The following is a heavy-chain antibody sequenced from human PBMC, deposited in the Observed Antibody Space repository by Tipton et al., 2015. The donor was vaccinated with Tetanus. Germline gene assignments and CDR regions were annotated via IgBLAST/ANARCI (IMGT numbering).Heavy chain of an antibody. CDR3: ARPEASGRARGFDI. Sequence: TLSLTCTVSGDSISSGPYSWSWLRQHPGKGLEWIGTMYNSGATYYNPSLKGRVTISGDTSKNLFSLTSVTASDTAVYYCARPEASGRARGFDIWGQGTKVTVSP. CDR1: GDSISSGPYS. CDR2: MYNSGAT. D-gene: IGHD3-10*01. V-gene: IGHV4-39*02. J-gene: IGHJ3*02.